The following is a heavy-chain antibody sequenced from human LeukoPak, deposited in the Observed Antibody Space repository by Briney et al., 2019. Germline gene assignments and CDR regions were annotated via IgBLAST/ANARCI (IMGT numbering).Heavy chain of an antibody. J-gene: IGHJ4*02. D-gene: IGHD3-22*01. CDR3: ARGRTSTMIVVVNTLLDY. CDR1: GFTFSSYS. CDR2: ISSSSSYI. Sequence: GGSLRLSCAASGFTFSSYSMNWVRQAPGKGLERVSSISSSSSYIYYADSVKGRFTISRDNAKNSLYLQMNSLRAEDTAVYYCARGRTSTMIVVVNTLLDYWGQGTLVTVSS. V-gene: IGHV3-21*01.